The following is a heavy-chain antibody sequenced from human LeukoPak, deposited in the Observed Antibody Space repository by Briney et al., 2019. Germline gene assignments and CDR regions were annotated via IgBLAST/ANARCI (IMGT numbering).Heavy chain of an antibody. CDR2: IYHSGNT. J-gene: IGHJ5*02. V-gene: IGHV4-31*03. Sequence: SETLSLTCNVSGGPISSGGNYWSWIRQHPGKGLEWIGYIYHSGNTYYNPSLKSRVTISVDTSKNQFSLKLSSVTAADTAVYFCARGVVRYYYDSGGYYSPWGQGTLVTVSS. CDR3: ARGVVRYYYDSGGYYSP. D-gene: IGHD3-22*01. CDR1: GGPISSGGNY.